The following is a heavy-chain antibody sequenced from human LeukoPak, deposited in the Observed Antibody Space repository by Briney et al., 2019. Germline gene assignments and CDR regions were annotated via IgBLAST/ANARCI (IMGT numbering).Heavy chain of an antibody. CDR1: SRFLSGYY. J-gene: IGHJ4*02. Sequence: SETLSLTCAVYSRFLSGYYWSWIRHPPGKGLEWIGEINHSGTTNYHPSLKSRAPISQDTSKNQFSLKLSSVHGADTAVYYCARGLFGYSSSWTNSFHLYYWGQGTLVTVSS. D-gene: IGHD6-13*01. CDR3: ARGLFGYSSSWTNSFHLYY. CDR2: INHSGTT. V-gene: IGHV4-34*01.